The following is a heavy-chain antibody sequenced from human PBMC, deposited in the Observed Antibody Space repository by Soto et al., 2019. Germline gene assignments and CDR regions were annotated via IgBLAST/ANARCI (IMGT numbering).Heavy chain of an antibody. CDR3: AKDLSSGWYLGDYFHY. D-gene: IGHD6-19*01. J-gene: IGHJ4*02. Sequence: EVQLVESGGGLVQPGRSLRLSCAASGFTFDDYAMHWVRQAPGKGLEWVSGISWNSGSIGYADSVKGRFTISRDNAKNSLYLERNSLRAEDTALYYCAKDLSSGWYLGDYFHYWGQGTLVAFSS. CDR1: GFTFDDYA. CDR2: ISWNSGSI. V-gene: IGHV3-9*01.